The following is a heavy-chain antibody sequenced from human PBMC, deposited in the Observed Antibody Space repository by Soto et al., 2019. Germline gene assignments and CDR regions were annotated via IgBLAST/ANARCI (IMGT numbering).Heavy chain of an antibody. CDR1: GFIFSSYG. V-gene: IGHV3-23*01. CDR2: ISSSGGST. J-gene: IGHJ4*02. D-gene: IGHD6-19*01. CDR3: ATTYTSGWYAY. Sequence: GGSLRLSCAASGFIFSSYGMNWVRQAPGRGLEWVSVISSSGGSTYYADSVKGRFTISRDNSKNTLYLQMNSLRAEDTAVYYCATTYTSGWYAYWGQGTLVTVSS.